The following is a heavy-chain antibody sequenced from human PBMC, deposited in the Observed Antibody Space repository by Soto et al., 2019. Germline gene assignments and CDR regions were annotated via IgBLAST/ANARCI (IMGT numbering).Heavy chain of an antibody. CDR1: GGSISSSSYY. J-gene: IGHJ6*02. Sequence: PSETLSLTCTVSGGSISSSSYYWGWIRQPPGKGLEWIGSIYYSGSTYYNPSLKSRVTISVDTSKNQFSLKLSSVTAADTAVYYCASVVNSWGSGSYYSYYYYGMDVWGQGTTVTVSS. CDR3: ASVVNSWGSGSYYSYYYYGMDV. CDR2: IYYSGST. D-gene: IGHD3-10*01. V-gene: IGHV4-39*01.